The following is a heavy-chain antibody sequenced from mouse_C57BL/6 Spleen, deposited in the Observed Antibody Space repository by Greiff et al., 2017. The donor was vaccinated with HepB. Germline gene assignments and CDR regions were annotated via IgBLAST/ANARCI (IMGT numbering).Heavy chain of an antibody. Sequence: QVQLQQSGAELVRPGASVKLSCKASGYTFTDYYINWVKQRPGQGLEWIARIYPGSGNTYYNEKFKGKATLTAEKSSSTAYMQLSSLTSEDSAVYFCARYSIYGDYGRRGTTLTVS. CDR1: GYTFTDYY. D-gene: IGHD2-5*01. J-gene: IGHJ2*01. CDR2: IYPGSGNT. V-gene: IGHV1-76*01. CDR3: ARYSIYGDY.